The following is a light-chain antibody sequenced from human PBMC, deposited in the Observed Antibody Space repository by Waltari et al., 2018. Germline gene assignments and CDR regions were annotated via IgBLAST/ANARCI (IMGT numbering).Light chain of an antibody. CDR3: QQYKSPTWT. Sequence: DLQMTQSPSTLSAFVGDRVTITCRASQSIRGWLAWYQQKPGKAPNLLIFKASTLESGVPSRFSGSGSGTEFTLTINSLQPDDFATYYCQQYKSPTWTFGQGTKVEIK. CDR1: QSIRGW. CDR2: KAS. V-gene: IGKV1-5*03. J-gene: IGKJ1*01.